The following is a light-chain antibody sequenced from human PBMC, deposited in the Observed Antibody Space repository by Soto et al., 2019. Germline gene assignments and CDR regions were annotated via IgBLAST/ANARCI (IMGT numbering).Light chain of an antibody. J-gene: IGLJ1*01. CDR2: EVS. CDR3: CSYAGRSTPV. V-gene: IGLV2-23*02. CDR1: SSDVGSSNL. Sequence: LTRAAPGSGLPGQSSTFSCTRTSSDVGSSNLVSWYQQHPGKAPKLLIYEVSKRPSGVSNRFSGSKSGNTASLTISGLQAEDEADYYCCSYAGRSTPVFASGTKVTV.